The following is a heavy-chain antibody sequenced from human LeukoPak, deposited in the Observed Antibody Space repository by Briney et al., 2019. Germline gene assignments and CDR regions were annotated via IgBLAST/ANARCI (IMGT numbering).Heavy chain of an antibody. CDR1: GFTVSSNY. D-gene: IGHD3-22*01. V-gene: IGHV3-53*01. J-gene: IGHJ3*02. Sequence: GGSLRLSCAASGFTVSSNYMSWVRQAPGKGLEWVSVIYSGGSTYYADSVKGRFTISRDNSRNTLYLQMNSLRAEDTAVYDCAREVGVYDSSGYHDAFDIWGQGTMVTVSS. CDR2: IYSGGST. CDR3: AREVGVYDSSGYHDAFDI.